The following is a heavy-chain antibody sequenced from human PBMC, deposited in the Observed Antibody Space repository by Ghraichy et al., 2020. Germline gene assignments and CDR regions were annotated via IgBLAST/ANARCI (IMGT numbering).Heavy chain of an antibody. J-gene: IGHJ6*02. CDR2: IKQDGSEK. V-gene: IGHV3-7*01. Sequence: GGSLRLSCAASGFTFSSYWMSWVRQAPGKGLEWVANIKQDGSEKYYVDSVKGRFTISRDNAKNSLYLQMNSLRAEDTAVYYCARDITTVTIYYYYYYGMDVWGQGTTVTVSS. CDR1: GFTFSSYW. CDR3: ARDITTVTIYYYYYYGMDV. D-gene: IGHD4-17*01.